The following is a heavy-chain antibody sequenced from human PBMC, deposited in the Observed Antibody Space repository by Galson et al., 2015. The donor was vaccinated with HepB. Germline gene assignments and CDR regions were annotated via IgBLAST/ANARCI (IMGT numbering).Heavy chain of an antibody. Sequence: SVKVSCKASGGTFSSYTISWVRQAPGQGLEWMGRIIPILGIANYAQKFQGRVTITADKSTSTAYMELSSLRSEDTAVYYCAGEGRGGHIAAAGIRRSRRRGEVDSWGQGTLVTVSS. V-gene: IGHV1-69*04. CDR2: IIPILGIA. J-gene: IGHJ4*02. CDR3: AGEGRGGHIAAAGIRRSRRRGEVDS. CDR1: GGTFSSYT. D-gene: IGHD6-25*01.